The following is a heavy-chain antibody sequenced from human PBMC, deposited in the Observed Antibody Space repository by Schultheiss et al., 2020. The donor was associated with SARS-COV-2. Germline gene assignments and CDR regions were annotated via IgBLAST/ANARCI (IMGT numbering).Heavy chain of an antibody. V-gene: IGHV3-23*01. D-gene: IGHD4/OR15-4a*01. J-gene: IGHJ4*02. CDR3: AKEVSRIIGANVLDY. CDR2: ISGTGGST. Sequence: GGSLRLSCAASGFTFSSYAMNWVRQAPGKGLEWVAGISGTGGSTDYADSVKGRFTISRDNSKNTLYLQMSSLRAEDTAVYYCAKEVSRIIGANVLDYWGQGTLVTVSS. CDR1: GFTFSSYA.